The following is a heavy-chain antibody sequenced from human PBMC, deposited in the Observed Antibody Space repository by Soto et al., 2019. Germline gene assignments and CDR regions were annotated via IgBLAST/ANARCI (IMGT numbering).Heavy chain of an antibody. D-gene: IGHD7-27*01. J-gene: IGHJ3*01. Sequence: VQLLESGGDLVQPGGSLRPSCVASGFILTNYAMSCVRQAPGKGLAWVSTIGVTDGASDGAPWYEDSVKGRFTISRDSAAITLFLHMDNLRAEDSALYYCVKRGRNWGACESWGQGTTVVVSS. V-gene: IGHV3-23*01. CDR2: IGVTDGASDGAP. CDR3: VKRGRNWGACES. CDR1: GFILTNYA.